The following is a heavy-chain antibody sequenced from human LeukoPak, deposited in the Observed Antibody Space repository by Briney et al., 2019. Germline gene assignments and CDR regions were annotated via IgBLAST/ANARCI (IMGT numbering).Heavy chain of an antibody. D-gene: IGHD2-2*01. J-gene: IGHJ4*02. V-gene: IGHV3-23*01. CDR3: AKVVACSSTSCIDY. Sequence: PGGSLRLSCAASRFTFSSYAMSWVRQAPGKGLEWVSAIGGSGGSTYYADSVKGRFTISRDNSKNTLYLQMNSLRAEDTAVYYCAKVVACSSTSCIDYWGQGTLVTVSS. CDR1: RFTFSSYA. CDR2: IGGSGGST.